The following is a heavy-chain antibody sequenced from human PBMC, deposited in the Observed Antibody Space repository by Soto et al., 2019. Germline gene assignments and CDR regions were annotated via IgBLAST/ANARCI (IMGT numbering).Heavy chain of an antibody. CDR3: ARDPPPYGSGSYFVYYYYGMDV. CDR1: GFTFSSYW. CDR2: INSDGSST. Sequence: GGSLRLSCAASGFTFSSYWMHWVRQAPGKGLVWVSRINSDGSSTSYADSVKGRFTISRDNAKNTLYLQMNSLRAEDTAVYYCARDPPPYGSGSYFVYYYYGMDVWGQGTTVTVSS. D-gene: IGHD3-10*01. J-gene: IGHJ6*02. V-gene: IGHV3-74*01.